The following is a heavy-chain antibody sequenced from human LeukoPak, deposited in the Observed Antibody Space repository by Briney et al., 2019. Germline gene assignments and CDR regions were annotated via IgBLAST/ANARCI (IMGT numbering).Heavy chain of an antibody. CDR1: GDSVSSNSAA. D-gene: IGHD2-15*01. CDR3: ARDQGDCSGNSCYTNWFDP. J-gene: IGHJ5*02. Sequence: SQTLSLTCDISGDSVSSNSAAWNWIRQSPSRGLEWLGRTYYRSKWYNDYAISVKGRITINPDTSKNQFSLQLNSVTPEDTAMYYCARDQGDCSGNSCYTNWFDPWGQGTLVTVSS. V-gene: IGHV6-1*01. CDR2: TYYRSKWYN.